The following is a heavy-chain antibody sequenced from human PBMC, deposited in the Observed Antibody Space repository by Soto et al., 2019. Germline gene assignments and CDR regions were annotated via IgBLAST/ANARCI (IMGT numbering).Heavy chain of an antibody. D-gene: IGHD6-19*01. Sequence: QVQLVQSGAEVKKPGASVKVSCKASGYTFTSYGISWVRQAPGQGLEWMGWISAYNGNTNYAQKLQVRVTMTTDTSTSTAYMELRSLRSDDTAVYYCARHPLIGYSSGWYSGYFDYWGQGTLVTVSS. CDR1: GYTFTSYG. CDR2: ISAYNGNT. V-gene: IGHV1-18*01. CDR3: ARHPLIGYSSGWYSGYFDY. J-gene: IGHJ4*02.